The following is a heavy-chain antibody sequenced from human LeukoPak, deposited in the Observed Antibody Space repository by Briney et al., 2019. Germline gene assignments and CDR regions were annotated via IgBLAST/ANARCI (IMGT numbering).Heavy chain of an antibody. Sequence: PSETLSLTCTVSGGSISRYYWSWIRQPPGKGLEWIGYIYYSGSTNYNPSLKSRVTISVDTSKNQFSLKVRSVTAADTAVYYCARGGPFPHDFGMDVWGQGTTVTVSS. J-gene: IGHJ6*02. V-gene: IGHV4-59*01. CDR3: ARGGPFPHDFGMDV. CDR2: IYYSGST. CDR1: GGSISRYY.